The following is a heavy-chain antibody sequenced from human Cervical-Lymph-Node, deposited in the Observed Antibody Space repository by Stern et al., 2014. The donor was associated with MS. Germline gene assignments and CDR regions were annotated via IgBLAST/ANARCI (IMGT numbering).Heavy chain of an antibody. CDR1: GGTFSSYA. V-gene: IGHV1-69*01. Sequence: VQLVESGAGVKKPGSSVKVSCKASGGTFSSYAISWVRQAPGQGLEWMGGIIPIFGKANYAPKFQGRVTITADESTSTAYMELSSLRAEDTAVYYCARGTSSGLSPYWGQGTLVTVSS. J-gene: IGHJ4*02. CDR2: IIPIFGKA. D-gene: IGHD3-22*01. CDR3: ARGTSSGLSPY.